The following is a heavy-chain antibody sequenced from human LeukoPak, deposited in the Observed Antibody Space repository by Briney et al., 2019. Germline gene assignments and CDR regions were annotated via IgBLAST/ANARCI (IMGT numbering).Heavy chain of an antibody. J-gene: IGHJ4*02. V-gene: IGHV3-23*01. CDR1: GFTFSTYA. D-gene: IGHD5-12*01. CDR2: VRGSGTDT. Sequence: GGSLRLSCAASGFTFSTYAMSWVRQAPGKGLEWVSAVRGSGTDTYYADSVKGRFTIPRDNSKNTLYLQMNSLRAEDTAIYYCAKTSRANSAYDSPFDYWGQGTLVTVSS. CDR3: AKTSRANSAYDSPFDY.